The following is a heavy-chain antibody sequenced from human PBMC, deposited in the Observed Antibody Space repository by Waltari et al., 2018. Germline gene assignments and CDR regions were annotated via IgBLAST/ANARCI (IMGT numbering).Heavy chain of an antibody. D-gene: IGHD3-3*01. CDR2: IYPGDPDT. J-gene: IGHJ3*02. CDR1: GYSFTSYW. CDR3: ARLTPYDFWSGSNDAFDI. V-gene: IGHV5-51*01. Sequence: EVQLVQSGAEVKKPGESLKISCKGSGYSFTSYWIGWVRQMPGKGLEWMGIIYPGDPDTRYSPSFQGQVTISADKSISTAYLQWSSLKASDTAMYYCARLTPYDFWSGSNDAFDIWGQGTMVTVSS.